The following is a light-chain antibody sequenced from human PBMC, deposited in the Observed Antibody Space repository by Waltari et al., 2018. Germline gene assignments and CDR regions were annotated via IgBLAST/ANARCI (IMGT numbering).Light chain of an antibody. Sequence: QSALTQPASVSGSPGQSITISCTGTSSDVGTYGYVSWYQQDPGKAPQLVIYDVNNRPSGISNRFSGSKSGDTASLTISGLQTEDEGYYYCSSYTSTTTYVVFGGGTKLTVL. J-gene: IGLJ2*01. V-gene: IGLV2-14*01. CDR3: SSYTSTTTYVV. CDR1: SSDVGTYGY. CDR2: DVN.